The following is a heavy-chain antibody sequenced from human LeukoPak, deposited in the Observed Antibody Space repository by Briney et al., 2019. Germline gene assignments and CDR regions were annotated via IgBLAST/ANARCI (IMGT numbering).Heavy chain of an antibody. Sequence: NPSQTLSLTCTVSGGSISSGGYYWSWIRQPPGKGLEWIGYIYHSGSTYYNPSLKSRVTISVDRSKNQFSLKLSSVTAADTAVYYCARVPLRYFDWSGAFDIWGQGTMVTVSS. V-gene: IGHV4-30-2*01. J-gene: IGHJ3*02. D-gene: IGHD3-9*01. CDR2: IYHSGST. CDR3: ARVPLRYFDWSGAFDI. CDR1: GGSISSGGYY.